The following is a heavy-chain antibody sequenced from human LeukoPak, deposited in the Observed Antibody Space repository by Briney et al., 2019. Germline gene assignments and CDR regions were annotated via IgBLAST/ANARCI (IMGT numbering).Heavy chain of an antibody. V-gene: IGHV4-39*07. J-gene: IGHJ4*02. CDR1: GGSISSSSYY. CDR2: IYYSGST. Sequence: SETQSLTCTVSGGSISSSSYYWGWIRQPPGKGLEWIGSIYYSGSTYYNPSLKSRVTISVDTSKNQFSLKLSSVTAADTAVYYCARGSAAGISYWGQGTLVTVSS. CDR3: ARGSAAGISY. D-gene: IGHD6-13*01.